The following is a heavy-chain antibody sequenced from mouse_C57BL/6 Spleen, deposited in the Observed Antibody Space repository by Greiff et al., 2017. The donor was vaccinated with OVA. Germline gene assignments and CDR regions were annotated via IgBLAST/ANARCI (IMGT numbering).Heavy chain of an antibody. J-gene: IGHJ2*01. V-gene: IGHV1-42*01. CDR2: INPSTGGT. D-gene: IGHD2-2*01. CDR1: GYSFTGYY. Sequence: VQLQQSGPELVKPGASVKISCKASGYSFTGYYMNWVKQSPEKSLEWIGEINPSTGGTNYNQKFKAKATLTVDKSSSTAYMQLKSLPSEDSAVYYCARRSLDYGYDGGPLDYWGQGTTLTVSS. CDR3: ARRSLDYGYDGGPLDY.